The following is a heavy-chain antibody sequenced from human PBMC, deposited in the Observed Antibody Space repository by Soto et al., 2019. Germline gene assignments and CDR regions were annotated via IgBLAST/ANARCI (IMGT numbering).Heavy chain of an antibody. CDR2: IWYDGSNK. D-gene: IGHD5-18*01. CDR3: AREGGYSYGYAFDI. J-gene: IGHJ3*02. Sequence: QVQLAESGGGVVQPGRSLRLSCAASGFTFSSYGMHWVRQAPGKGLEWVAVIWYDGSNKYYADSVKGRFTISRDNSKNTLYLQMNSLRAEDTAVYYCAREGGYSYGYAFDIWGQGTMVTVSS. V-gene: IGHV3-33*01. CDR1: GFTFSSYG.